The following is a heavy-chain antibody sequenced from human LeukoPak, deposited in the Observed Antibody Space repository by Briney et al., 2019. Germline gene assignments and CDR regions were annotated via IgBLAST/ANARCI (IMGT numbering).Heavy chain of an antibody. Sequence: PSETLSLNCSVSGGSMRSGTNYWGWIRQPPGKGLEWIGSISAAGNIHYSPSLKSRVTISVDTSQNHFSLRLTSVTAADTAVYYCARSDHSHFVNWFDSWGQGTLVTVSS. J-gene: IGHJ5*01. CDR3: ARSDHSHFVNWFDS. CDR1: GGSMRSGTNY. CDR2: ISAAGNI. D-gene: IGHD4-11*01. V-gene: IGHV4-39*02.